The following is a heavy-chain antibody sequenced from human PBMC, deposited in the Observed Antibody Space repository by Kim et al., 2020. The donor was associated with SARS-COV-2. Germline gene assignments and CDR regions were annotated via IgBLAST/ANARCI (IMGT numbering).Heavy chain of an antibody. CDR2: ISWDGGST. D-gene: IGHD2-8*01. V-gene: IGHV3-43*01. CDR3: AKDIGARDIVLMVYAHQGGMDV. CDR1: GFTFDDYT. J-gene: IGHJ6*02. Sequence: GGSLRLSCAASGFTFDDYTMHWVRQAPGKGLEWVSLISWDGGSTYYADSVKDRFTISRDNSKNSLYLQMNSLRTEDTALYYCAKDIGARDIVLMVYAHQGGMDVWGQGTTVTVSS.